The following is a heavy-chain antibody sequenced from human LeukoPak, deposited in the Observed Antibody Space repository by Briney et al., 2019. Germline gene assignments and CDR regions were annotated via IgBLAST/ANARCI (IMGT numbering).Heavy chain of an antibody. D-gene: IGHD6-19*01. J-gene: IGHJ4*02. V-gene: IGHV1-18*01. CDR1: GGTFRSYA. CDR2: IRPSNGNR. CDR3: ARAFSASKSCDY. Sequence: ASVKVSCKASGGTFRSYAITWVRQAPGQGLEYMGWIRPSNGNRNYAQKVQDRVTLTTDTSTSTVYMELRSLRSDDTAVYYCARAFSASKSCDYWGQGTLVTVSS.